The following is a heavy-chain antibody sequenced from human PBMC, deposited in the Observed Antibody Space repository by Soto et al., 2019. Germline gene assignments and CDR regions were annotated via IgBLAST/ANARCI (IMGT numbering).Heavy chain of an antibody. Sequence: QVQLVQSGAEVKKPGASVKVSCKASGYTFTSYGISWVRQAPGQGLEWMGWISAYNGNTNYAQKLQGRVTMTTDTSTSAAYMELRSLRSDDTAXXXXXXXSLPTSIAVAVHWGQGTLVTVSS. J-gene: IGHJ4*02. D-gene: IGHD6-19*01. CDR3: XXXSLPTSIAVAVH. V-gene: IGHV1-18*01. CDR1: GYTFTSYG. CDR2: ISAYNGNT.